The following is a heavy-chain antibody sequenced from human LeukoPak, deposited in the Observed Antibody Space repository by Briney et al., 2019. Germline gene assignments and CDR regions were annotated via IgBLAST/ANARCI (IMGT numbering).Heavy chain of an antibody. V-gene: IGHV3-23*01. D-gene: IGHD3-10*01. Sequence: GGSLRLSCAASGFTFSSYGMSWVRQAPGKGLEWVSAISGSGGSTYYADSVKGRFTISRDNSKNTLYLQMNSLRAEDTAVYYCAKVRKNVWFGELLYGPIDYWGQGTLVTVSS. CDR1: GFTFSSYG. CDR2: ISGSGGST. CDR3: AKVRKNVWFGELLYGPIDY. J-gene: IGHJ4*02.